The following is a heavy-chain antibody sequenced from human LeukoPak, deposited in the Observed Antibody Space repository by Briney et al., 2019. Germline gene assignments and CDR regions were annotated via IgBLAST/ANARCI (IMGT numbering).Heavy chain of an antibody. CDR3: ARGRSYFDY. CDR1: GGSFSGYY. V-gene: IGHV4-34*01. Sequence: PSETLSLTCAVYGGSFSGYYWSWIRQPPGKGLEWIGEINHSGSTNYNPSLKSRVTISVDTSKNQFSLELSSVTAADTAVYYCARGRSYFDYWGQGTLVTVSS. CDR2: INHSGST. J-gene: IGHJ4*02.